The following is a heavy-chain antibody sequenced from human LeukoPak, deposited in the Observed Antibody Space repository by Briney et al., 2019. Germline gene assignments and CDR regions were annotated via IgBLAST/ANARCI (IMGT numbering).Heavy chain of an antibody. CDR1: GFTFSSYS. V-gene: IGHV3-21*04. Sequence: GGSLRLSCAASGFTFSSYSMNWVRQAPGKGLEWVSSISSSSSYIYYADSVKGRFTISRDNAKNSLYLQMNSLRSEDTAVYYCARDLYYYDSSGYYDPRGYYYYMDVWGKGTTVTVSS. D-gene: IGHD3-22*01. CDR2: ISSSSSYI. CDR3: ARDLYYYDSSGYYDPRGYYYYMDV. J-gene: IGHJ6*03.